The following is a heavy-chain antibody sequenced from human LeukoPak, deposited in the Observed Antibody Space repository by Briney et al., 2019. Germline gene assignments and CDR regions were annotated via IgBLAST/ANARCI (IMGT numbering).Heavy chain of an antibody. CDR3: ASGWRESFDY. J-gene: IGHJ4*02. D-gene: IGHD1-26*01. Sequence: SQTLSLTCTVSGGSISSGSYYWSWIRQPAGKGLEWIGRIYTSGSTNYNPSLKSRVTISVDTSKNQFSLKLSSVTAADTAVYYCASGWRESFDYWGQGTLVTVSS. CDR1: GGSISSGSYY. V-gene: IGHV4-61*02. CDR2: IYTSGST.